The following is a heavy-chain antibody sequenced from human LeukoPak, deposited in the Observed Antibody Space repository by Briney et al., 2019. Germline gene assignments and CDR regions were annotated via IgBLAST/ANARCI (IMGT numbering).Heavy chain of an antibody. D-gene: IGHD4-17*01. V-gene: IGHV1-69*05. Sequence: SVKVSCKASVRSFSTYAISWVRQAPGQGLEWMGGIIPTFGTTNYAQKFQGRVTITTDEVTTTAYTAYMELSSLRSEDTAVYYCSNNAFGDYAFDYWGQGTLVTVSS. CDR3: SNNAFGDYAFDY. CDR1: VRSFSTYA. J-gene: IGHJ4*02. CDR2: IIPTFGTT.